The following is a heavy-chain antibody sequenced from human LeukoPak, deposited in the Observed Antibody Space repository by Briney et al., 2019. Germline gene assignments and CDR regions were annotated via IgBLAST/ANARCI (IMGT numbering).Heavy chain of an antibody. CDR1: GGSISSYY. CDR2: IYYSGST. J-gene: IGHJ4*02. CDR3: ARASRATVTHFDY. Sequence: SETLSLTCTVSGGSISSYYWSWIRQPPGKGLEWIGYIYYSGSTNYNPSLKSRVTISVDTSKNQFSLKLSSVTAADTAVYYCARASRATVTHFDYWGQGTLVTVSS. V-gene: IGHV4-59*01. D-gene: IGHD4-17*01.